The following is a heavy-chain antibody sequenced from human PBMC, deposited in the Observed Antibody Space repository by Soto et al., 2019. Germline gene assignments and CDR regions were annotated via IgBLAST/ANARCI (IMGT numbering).Heavy chain of an antibody. CDR3: ARDPAYAARPESSNWFDP. CDR1: GYTFTSYA. CDR2: INAGNGNT. J-gene: IGHJ5*02. D-gene: IGHD6-6*01. V-gene: IGHV1-3*01. Sequence: QVQLVQSGAEVKKPGASVKVSCKASGYTFTSYAMHWVRQAPGQRLEWMGWINAGNGNTKYSQKFQGRVTITRDTSASTAYMELSSLRSEDTAVYYCARDPAYAARPESSNWFDPWGQGTLVTVSS.